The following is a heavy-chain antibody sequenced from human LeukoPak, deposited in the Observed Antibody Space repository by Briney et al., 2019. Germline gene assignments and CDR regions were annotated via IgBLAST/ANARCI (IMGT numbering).Heavy chain of an antibody. CDR3: ARAFGPIVGAFDI. CDR2: ISSSSSYI. J-gene: IGHJ3*02. Sequence: GGSLRLSCAASGFNVSSSYMSWVRQAPGKGLEWVSSISSSSSYIYYADSVKGRFTISRDNAKNSLYLQMNSLRAEDTAVYYCARAFGPIVGAFDIWGRGTMVTVSS. V-gene: IGHV3-21*01. CDR1: GFNVSSSY. D-gene: IGHD1-26*01.